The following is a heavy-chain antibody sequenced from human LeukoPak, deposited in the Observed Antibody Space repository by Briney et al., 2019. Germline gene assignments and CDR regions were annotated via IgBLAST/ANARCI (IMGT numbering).Heavy chain of an antibody. V-gene: IGHV4-61*01. CDR3: ARVSYGSGSNFDY. D-gene: IGHD3-10*01. Sequence: PSETLSLTCTVSGGSVSSGSYYWSWIRQPQGKGLEWIGYIYYSGSTNYNPSLKSRVTISVDTSKNQFSLKLSSVTAADTAVYYCARVSYGSGSNFDYWGQGTLVTVSS. CDR1: GGSVSSGSYY. CDR2: IYYSGST. J-gene: IGHJ4*02.